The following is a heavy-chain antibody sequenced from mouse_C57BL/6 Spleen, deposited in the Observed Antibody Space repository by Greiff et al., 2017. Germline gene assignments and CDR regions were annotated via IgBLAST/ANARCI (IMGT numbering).Heavy chain of an antibody. Sequence: EVQLQQSGPELVKPGASVKISCKASGYTFTDYYMNWVKQSHGKSLEWIGDINPNNGGTSYNQKFKGKATLTVDKSSSTAYMELRSLTSEDSAVYYCARGDTTVVDYCDYWGQGTTLTVSS. V-gene: IGHV1-26*01. D-gene: IGHD1-1*01. CDR3: ARGDTTVVDYCDY. CDR2: INPNNGGT. CDR1: GYTFTDYY. J-gene: IGHJ2*01.